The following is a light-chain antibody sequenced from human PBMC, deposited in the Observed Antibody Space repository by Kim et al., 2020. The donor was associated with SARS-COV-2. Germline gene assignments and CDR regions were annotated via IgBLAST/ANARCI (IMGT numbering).Light chain of an antibody. Sequence: APGQTARITCGGNNIGGHSVHWYQQKPGQAPVLVIYYDSDRPSGIPERFSGSKAATTPTLTISRVEAGDEADYYCQVWDTDTDDYVFGTGTKVTVL. CDR2: YDS. J-gene: IGLJ1*01. CDR1: NIGGHS. CDR3: QVWDTDTDDYV. V-gene: IGLV3-21*01.